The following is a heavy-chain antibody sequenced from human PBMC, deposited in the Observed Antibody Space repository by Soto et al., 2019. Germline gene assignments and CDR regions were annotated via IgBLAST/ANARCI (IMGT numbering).Heavy chain of an antibody. CDR3: AKDWFLDYYDSSGYYWAFDY. Sequence: GGSLRLSCAASGFTVSSKYMSWVRQAPGKGLEWVSLIQSGGPTYYADSVKGRFTTSRDTSENTLYLQMNSLRAEDTAVYYCAKDWFLDYYDSSGYYWAFDYWGQGTLVTVSS. CDR1: GFTVSSKY. D-gene: IGHD3-22*01. V-gene: IGHV3-66*01. CDR2: IQSGGPT. J-gene: IGHJ4*02.